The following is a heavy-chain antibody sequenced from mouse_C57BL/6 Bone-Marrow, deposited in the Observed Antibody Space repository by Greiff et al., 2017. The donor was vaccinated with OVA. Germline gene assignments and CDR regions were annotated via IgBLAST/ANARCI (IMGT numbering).Heavy chain of an antibody. CDR2: INPNNGGT. V-gene: IGHV1-26*01. CDR3: ARGGKEGFDY. J-gene: IGHJ2*01. Sequence: VQLKESGPELVKPGASVKISCKASGYTFTDYYMNWVKQSHGKSLEWIGDINPNNGGTSYNQKFKGKATLTVDKSSSTAYMELRSLTSEDSAVYYCARGGKEGFDYWGQGTTLTVSS. CDR1: GYTFTDYY.